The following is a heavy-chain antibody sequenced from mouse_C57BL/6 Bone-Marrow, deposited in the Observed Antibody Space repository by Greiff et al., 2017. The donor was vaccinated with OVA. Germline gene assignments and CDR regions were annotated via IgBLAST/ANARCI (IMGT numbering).Heavy chain of an antibody. D-gene: IGHD1-1*01. J-gene: IGHJ4*01. CDR2: IDPENGDT. Sequence: EVQGVESGAELVRPGASVKLSCTASGFNIKDDYMPWVKQRPEQGLEWIGWIDPENGDTEYASKFQGKAPITADTASNTAYLQLSSLTSEDTAVYYCTGNYVGAMDYWGQGTSVTVSS. CDR1: GFNIKDDY. V-gene: IGHV14-4*01. CDR3: TGNYVGAMDY.